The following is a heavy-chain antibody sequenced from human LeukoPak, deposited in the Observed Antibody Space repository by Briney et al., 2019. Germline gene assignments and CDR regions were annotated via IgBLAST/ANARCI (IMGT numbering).Heavy chain of an antibody. V-gene: IGHV3-7*01. CDR3: AFGGVIAWYFDY. D-gene: IGHD3-16*02. J-gene: IGHJ4*02. Sequence: GGSLRLSCAASGFTFSFYWLSWVRQAPGKGLEWVASIKQDGTEEQYVDSVKGRFTISRDTAKSSLYLQMNSLRGEDTAVYYCAFGGVIAWYFDYWGKGTLVTVSS. CDR2: IKQDGTEE. CDR1: GFTFSFYW.